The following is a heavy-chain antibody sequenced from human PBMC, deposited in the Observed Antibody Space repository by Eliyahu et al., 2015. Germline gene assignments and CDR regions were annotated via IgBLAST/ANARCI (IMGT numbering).Heavy chain of an antibody. CDR3: ARNSGSGRLPFDF. CDR1: GFSFSXHX. Sequence: EVQLVESGGGLVQPGGSLRXXCAASGFSFSXHXMNWVRXAPGKGLEWVSYISGSGITIYYADSVEGRFTISRDNAKNSLSLQMNSLRDEDTAVYYCARNSGSGRLPFDFWGQGTLVTVSS. V-gene: IGHV3-48*02. D-gene: IGHD3-10*01. J-gene: IGHJ4*02. CDR2: ISGSGITI.